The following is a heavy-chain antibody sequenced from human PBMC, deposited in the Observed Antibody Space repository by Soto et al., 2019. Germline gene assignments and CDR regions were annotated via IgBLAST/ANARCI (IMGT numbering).Heavy chain of an antibody. Sequence: QVQLVQSGAEVKKPGSSVKVSCKAFGGTFSRYAISWVRQAPGQGLEWMGGIIPIFGTANYAQKFQGRVTINADESTSTAYMELSSVRSEDTAVYYCARVAITMIVVVITTHYYYGMDVWGQGTTVTVSS. CDR3: ARVAITMIVVVITTHYYYGMDV. V-gene: IGHV1-69*01. J-gene: IGHJ6*02. D-gene: IGHD3-22*01. CDR1: GGTFSRYA. CDR2: IIPIFGTA.